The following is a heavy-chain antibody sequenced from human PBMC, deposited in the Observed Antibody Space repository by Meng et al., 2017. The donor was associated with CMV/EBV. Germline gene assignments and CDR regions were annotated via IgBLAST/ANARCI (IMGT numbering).Heavy chain of an antibody. CDR3: ATGLGEDGDYTGDF. CDR1: GLTVSSTY. D-gene: IGHD4-17*01. J-gene: IGHJ4*02. CDR2: IYSGGTS. Sequence: GESLKIPCVVPGLTVSSTYMSWVRQAPGKGLEWVSVIYSGGTSYHADSAKGRFTISRDNSKNTVFLQMNSLRAEDTAVYYCATGLGEDGDYTGDFWGQGTLVTVSS. V-gene: IGHV3-53*01.